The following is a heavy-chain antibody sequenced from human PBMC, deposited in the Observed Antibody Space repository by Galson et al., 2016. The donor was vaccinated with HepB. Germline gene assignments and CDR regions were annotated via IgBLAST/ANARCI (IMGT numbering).Heavy chain of an antibody. CDR1: GFTFSTHD. Sequence: SLRLSCAASGFTFSTHDMHWVRQVTGKGLEWVSAIETAGETYYPDSVKGRFTISRENAKNSLYLQMNDLGAGDTAVYYCARGKSPLTMPWSYGLDVWGKGTAVTVSS. J-gene: IGHJ6*04. D-gene: IGHD1-1*01. V-gene: IGHV3-13*01. CDR3: ARGKSPLTMPWSYGLDV. CDR2: IETAGET.